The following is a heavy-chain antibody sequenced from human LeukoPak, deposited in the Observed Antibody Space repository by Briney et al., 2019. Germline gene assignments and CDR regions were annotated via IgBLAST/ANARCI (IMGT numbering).Heavy chain of an antibody. CDR2: IIPIFGTA. CDR1: GGTFSSYA. V-gene: IGHV1-69*01. CDR3: ARSASAGAVAGTLN. Sequence: ASVKVSCKASGGTFSSYAISWVRQAPGQGLEWMGGIIPIFGTANYAQKFQGRVTITADESTSIAYMELSSLRSEDTAVYYCARSASAGAVAGTLNWGQGTLVTVSS. J-gene: IGHJ4*02. D-gene: IGHD6-19*01.